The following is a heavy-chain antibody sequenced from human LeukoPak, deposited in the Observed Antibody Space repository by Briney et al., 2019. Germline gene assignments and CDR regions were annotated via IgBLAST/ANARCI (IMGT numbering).Heavy chain of an antibody. CDR3: AREHYGSGSYYMDV. J-gene: IGHJ6*03. Sequence: PGGSLRLSCAASGFTFSSYSMNWVRQAPGKGLEWVGGIIPIFGTANYAQKFQGRVTITADKSTSTAYMELSSLRSEDTAVYYCAREHYGSGSYYMDVWGKGTTVTVSS. V-gene: IGHV1-69*06. CDR1: GFTFSSYS. D-gene: IGHD3-10*01. CDR2: IIPIFGTA.